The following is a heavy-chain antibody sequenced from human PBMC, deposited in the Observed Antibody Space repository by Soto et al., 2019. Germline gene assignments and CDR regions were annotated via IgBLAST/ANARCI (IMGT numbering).Heavy chain of an antibody. CDR3: ATMVRGTPSLGYYFDY. Sequence: GSLRLSCSASGFTFSSYAMHWVRQAPGKGLEYVSAISSNGGSTYYADSVKGRFTISRDNSKNTLYLQMSSLRAEDTAVYYCATMVRGTPSLGYYFDYWGQGTLVTVSS. CDR1: GFTFSSYA. CDR2: ISSNGGST. V-gene: IGHV3-64D*06. J-gene: IGHJ4*02. D-gene: IGHD3-10*01.